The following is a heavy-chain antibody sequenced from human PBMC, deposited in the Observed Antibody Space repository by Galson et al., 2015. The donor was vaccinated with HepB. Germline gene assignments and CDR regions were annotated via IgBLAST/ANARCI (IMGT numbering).Heavy chain of an antibody. D-gene: IGHD3-22*01. CDR1: GGSISSYY. Sequence: ETLSLTCTVSGGSISSYYWSWIRQPPGKGLEWIGYIYYSGSTNYNPSLKSRVTISVDTSKNQFSLKLSSVTAADTAVYYCARGVVITRTNDDAFDIWGQGTMVTVSS. CDR3: ARGVVITRTNDDAFDI. J-gene: IGHJ3*02. CDR2: IYYSGST. V-gene: IGHV4-59*01.